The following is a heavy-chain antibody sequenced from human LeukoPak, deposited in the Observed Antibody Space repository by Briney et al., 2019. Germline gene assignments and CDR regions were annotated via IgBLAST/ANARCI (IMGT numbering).Heavy chain of an antibody. CDR3: ARHYRAGSGNFGSAY. D-gene: IGHD3-10*01. CDR1: GGSISSSSYY. Sequence: SETLSLTCTVSGGSISSSSYYWGWIRQPPGKGLEWIGSIYYSGSTYYNPSLKSRVTISVDTSKNQFSLKLSAVTAADTAVYYCARHYRAGSGNFGSAYWGQGTLVTVSS. CDR2: IYYSGST. J-gene: IGHJ4*02. V-gene: IGHV4-39*01.